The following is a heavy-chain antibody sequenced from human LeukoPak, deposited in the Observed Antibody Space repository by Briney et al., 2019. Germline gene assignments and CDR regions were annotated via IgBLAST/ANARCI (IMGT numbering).Heavy chain of an antibody. Sequence: GASVKVSCKASGYTFTSYGISWVRQAPGQGLGWMGWISAYNGNTNYAQKLQGRVTTTTDTSTSTAYMELRSLRSDDTAVYYCARDPRGRGQWLVRAPAPFDYWGQGTLVTVSS. V-gene: IGHV1-18*01. CDR2: ISAYNGNT. CDR1: GYTFTSYG. J-gene: IGHJ4*02. D-gene: IGHD6-19*01. CDR3: ARDPRGRGQWLVRAPAPFDY.